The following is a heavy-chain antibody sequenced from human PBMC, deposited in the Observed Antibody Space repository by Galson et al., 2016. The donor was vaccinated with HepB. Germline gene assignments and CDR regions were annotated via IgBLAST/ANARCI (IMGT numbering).Heavy chain of an antibody. J-gene: IGHJ5*02. V-gene: IGHV4-4*02. CDR1: GASISTAHW. CDR2: VYHSGGT. CDR3: ARKGGTTGTTWGWIDT. Sequence: SETLSLTCAVSGASISTAHWWSWVRQTPGKGLEWIGEVYHSGGTSYNPPLKSRVTMSVDKSKNQFLLNLTSVTAADTGVYYCARKGGTTGTTWGWIDTWGQGSLVTVSS. D-gene: IGHD1-1*01.